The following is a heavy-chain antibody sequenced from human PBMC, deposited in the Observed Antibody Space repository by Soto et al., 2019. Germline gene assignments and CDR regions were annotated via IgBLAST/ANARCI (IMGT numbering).Heavy chain of an antibody. J-gene: IGHJ6*02. CDR2: SNHSGST. CDR3: ARGRHILTGYYRDHYYYYGMDV. Sequence: SYTLSLTCAVSGVSFSGYYSSWLCKPLGRGLDGIGQSNHSGSTNYNPSLKSRVTISVDTSKNQFSLKLSSVTAADTAVYYCARGRHILTGYYRDHYYYYGMDVWGQGTTVT. D-gene: IGHD3-9*01. CDR1: GVSFSGYY. V-gene: IGHV4-34*01.